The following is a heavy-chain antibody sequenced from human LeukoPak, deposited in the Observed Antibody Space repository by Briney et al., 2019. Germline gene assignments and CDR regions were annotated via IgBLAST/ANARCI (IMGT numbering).Heavy chain of an antibody. J-gene: IGHJ5*02. V-gene: IGHV1-46*01. Sequence: ASVKVSCKASGYTFTSYYIHWVRQAPGQGLEWMGIINPSGGSTSYAQKFQGRVTMTRNTSISTAYMELSSLRSEDTAVYYCARTGIVATIRGYNWFDPWGQGTLVTVSS. CDR3: ARTGIVATIRGYNWFDP. CDR1: GYTFTSYY. CDR2: INPSGGST. D-gene: IGHD5-12*01.